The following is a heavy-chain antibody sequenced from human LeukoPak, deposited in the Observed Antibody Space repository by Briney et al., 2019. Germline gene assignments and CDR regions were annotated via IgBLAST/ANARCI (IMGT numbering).Heavy chain of an antibody. Sequence: SETLSLTCTVSGGSISSYYWSWIRQPPGKGLEWIGYIYYSGSTNYNPSLKSRVTISVDTSKNQFSLKLSSVTAADTAVYYCARVATYYYGSTGSGARDYWGQGTLVTVSS. CDR1: GGSISSYY. CDR2: IYYSGST. V-gene: IGHV4-59*08. CDR3: ARVATYYYGSTGSGARDY. D-gene: IGHD3-10*01. J-gene: IGHJ4*02.